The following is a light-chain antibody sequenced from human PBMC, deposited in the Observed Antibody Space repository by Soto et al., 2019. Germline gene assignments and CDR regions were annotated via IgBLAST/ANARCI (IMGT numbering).Light chain of an antibody. Sequence: ENVLTQSPATLSFSPGERAPLSCRASQSISNYLAWYQQKAGQAPRLLIYDVSNRATGIPARFSGSGSGTDFTLTISSLEPEDFAVYYCQQRNDWPITFGQGIRLEIK. CDR2: DVS. J-gene: IGKJ5*01. V-gene: IGKV3-11*01. CDR1: QSISNY. CDR3: QQRNDWPIT.